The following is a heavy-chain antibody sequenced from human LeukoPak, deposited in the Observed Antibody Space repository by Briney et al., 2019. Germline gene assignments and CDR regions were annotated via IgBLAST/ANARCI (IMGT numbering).Heavy chain of an antibody. J-gene: IGHJ4*02. V-gene: IGHV3-15*01. D-gene: IGHD1-26*01. CDR1: GFTLSNAW. CDR2: IKSKADGGTT. Sequence: GGSLRLSCAASGFTLSNAWMSWVRQAQGKGLEWVGRIKSKADGGTTDHAAPVKGRFIVSRDDSKNTLYLQLHSLEIEDTGVYYCTTEIRWDLPSLDYWGQGTLVTVSS. CDR3: TTEIRWDLPSLDY.